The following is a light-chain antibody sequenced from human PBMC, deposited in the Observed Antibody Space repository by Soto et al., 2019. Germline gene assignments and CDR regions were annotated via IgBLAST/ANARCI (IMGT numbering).Light chain of an antibody. CDR3: TSYVSASTPYV. CDR1: TSDIGGYDY. Sequence: QSVLTQPASVSGSPVQSITISCIGTTSDIGGYDYVSWYQHHPGKAPKLLIYDVYNRPSGISTRFSGSKSGNTASLTFSGLQAADEADYYCTSYVSASTPYVFGTGTKVTVL. V-gene: IGLV2-14*01. CDR2: DVY. J-gene: IGLJ1*01.